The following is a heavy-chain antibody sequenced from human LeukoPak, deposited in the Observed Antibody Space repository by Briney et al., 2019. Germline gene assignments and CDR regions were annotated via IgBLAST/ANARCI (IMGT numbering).Heavy chain of an antibody. J-gene: IGHJ4*02. V-gene: IGHV3-23*01. CDR3: ARDLVGPTYY. Sequence: RGSLRLSCAASGFTFGTYWMSWVRQAPGKGLDWVSVISGSAHKIRYADSVKGRFTISRDNSKNTLYLQMNSLRVEDTAVYYCARDLVGPTYYWGQGALVTVSS. CDR1: GFTFGTYW. CDR2: ISGSAHKI. D-gene: IGHD1-26*01.